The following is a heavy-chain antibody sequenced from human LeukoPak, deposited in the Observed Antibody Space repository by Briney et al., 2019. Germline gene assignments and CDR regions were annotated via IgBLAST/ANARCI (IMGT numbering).Heavy chain of an antibody. CDR3: AKVVHYDFWSGNDY. Sequence: GGSLRLSCAASGFTFSSYGMHWVRQAPGKGLEWVAVISYDGSNKYYADSVKGRFTISRDNSKNTLYLQMNSLRADDTAVYYCAKVVHYDFWSGNDYWGQGTLVTVSS. D-gene: IGHD3-3*01. V-gene: IGHV3-30*18. J-gene: IGHJ4*02. CDR1: GFTFSSYG. CDR2: ISYDGSNK.